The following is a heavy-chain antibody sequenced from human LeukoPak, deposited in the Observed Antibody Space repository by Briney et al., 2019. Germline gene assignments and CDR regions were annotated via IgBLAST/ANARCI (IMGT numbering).Heavy chain of an antibody. V-gene: IGHV1-46*01. CDR3: ARSRGSILDAFDI. D-gene: IGHD2-8*02. J-gene: IGHJ3*02. CDR2: INPSGGST. CDR1: GYTFTSYY. Sequence: GASVKVSCKASGYTFTSYYMHWVRQAPGQGLEWMGIINPSGGSTSYAQKFQGRVTMTRDMSTSTVYMELSSLRSEDTAVYYCARSRGSILDAFDIWGQGTMVTVSS.